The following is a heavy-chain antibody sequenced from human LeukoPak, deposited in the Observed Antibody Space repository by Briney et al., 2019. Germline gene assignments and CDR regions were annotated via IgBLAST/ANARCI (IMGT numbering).Heavy chain of an antibody. J-gene: IGHJ3*02. CDR2: IKSKTDGGTT. D-gene: IGHD3-16*01. CDR3: TTEAGKMMGEAFDI. Sequence: GGSLRLSCAASGFTFSNAWMSWDRQAPGKGLEWVGRIKSKTDGGTTDYAAPVKGRFTISRDDSKNTLYLQMNSLKTEDTAVYYCTTEAGKMMGEAFDIWGQGTMVTVSS. V-gene: IGHV3-15*01. CDR1: GFTFSNAW.